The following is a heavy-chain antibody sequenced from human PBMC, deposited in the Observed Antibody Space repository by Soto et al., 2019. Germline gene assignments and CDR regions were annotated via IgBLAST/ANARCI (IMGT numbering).Heavy chain of an antibody. D-gene: IGHD3-22*01. V-gene: IGHV3-23*01. Sequence: VGSLRLSCASSVFTFSSYAMSCVRHSPGKGLEWVSAISGSGGSTYYADSVKGRFTISRDNSKNTLYLQMNSLRAEDTAVYYCAKLYYYDSSGYLKYWGQGTLVSVSS. J-gene: IGHJ4*02. CDR3: AKLYYYDSSGYLKY. CDR2: ISGSGGST. CDR1: VFTFSSYA.